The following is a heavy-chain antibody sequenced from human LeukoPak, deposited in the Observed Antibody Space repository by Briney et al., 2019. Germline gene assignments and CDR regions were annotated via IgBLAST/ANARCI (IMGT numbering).Heavy chain of an antibody. D-gene: IGHD6-19*01. CDR3: AKGYSSGWPYYFDS. Sequence: PWGVLRLSCAASRFTFSSYAMSWVRQAPGKGLEWVSAISGSGGGTYYADSVKGRFTISRDNSKNTLYLQMNSLRAEDMAVYYCAKGYSSGWPYYFDSWGQGTLVTVSS. CDR1: RFTFSSYA. CDR2: ISGSGGGT. V-gene: IGHV3-23*01. J-gene: IGHJ4*02.